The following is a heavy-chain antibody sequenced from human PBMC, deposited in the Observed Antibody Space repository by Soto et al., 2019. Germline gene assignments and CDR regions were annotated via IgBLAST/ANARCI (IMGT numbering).Heavy chain of an antibody. Sequence: EVQLVASGGGLVQPGGSLRLSCVASGFSLSDHYMDWVRQAPGKGLEWLGLIRNEPYGYTTNYAGSVKGRFTISRDDSKNSLFPQMASLTGEDVAVYYCADVTWNRGYLPWGQGTLVTVSS. CDR3: ADVTWNRGYLP. J-gene: IGHJ4*02. CDR2: IRNEPYGYTT. D-gene: IGHD6-25*01. CDR1: GFSLSDHY. V-gene: IGHV3-72*01.